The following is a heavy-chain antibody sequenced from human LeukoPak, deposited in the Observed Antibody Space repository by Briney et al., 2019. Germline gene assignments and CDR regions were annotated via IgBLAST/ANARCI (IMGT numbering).Heavy chain of an antibody. CDR2: ISDSGGST. J-gene: IGHJ4*02. D-gene: IGHD6-19*01. V-gene: IGHV3-23*01. CDR3: AKGGGWLYYFDY. Sequence: GGSLRLSCTASGFTLSTFAMNWVRQAPGKGLEWVSAISDSGGSTYYADSVKGRFAISRDNSKNTLYLQMNSLRAEDTAVYYCAKGGGWLYYFDYWGQGTLVTVSS. CDR1: GFTLSTFA.